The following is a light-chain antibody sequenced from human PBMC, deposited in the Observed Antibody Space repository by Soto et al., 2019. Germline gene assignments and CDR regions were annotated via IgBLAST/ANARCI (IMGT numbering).Light chain of an antibody. Sequence: AIWMTQSPSSFSASTGDRVSITCRATQDIGTYLAWYQQIPGKAPKLLIYDASTLQTGVPSRFSGSGSGTDFTFTISSLQPEDIATYYCQQYDNLPLTFGGGTKVDIK. CDR1: QDIGTY. CDR2: DAS. CDR3: QQYDNLPLT. V-gene: IGKV1-8*01. J-gene: IGKJ4*01.